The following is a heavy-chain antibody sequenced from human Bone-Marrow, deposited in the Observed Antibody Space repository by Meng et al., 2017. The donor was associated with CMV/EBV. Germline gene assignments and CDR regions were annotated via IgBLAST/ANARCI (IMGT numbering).Heavy chain of an antibody. Sequence: GESLKISCQGSGYKFTSYWIAWVRQAPGKGLEWVANIKQDGSEKYYVDSVKGRFTISRDNAKNSLYLQMNSLRAEDTAVYYCATSTVDYYYYGMDVWGKGTTVTVSS. D-gene: IGHD4-11*01. CDR3: ATSTVDYYYYGMDV. V-gene: IGHV3-7*01. CDR2: IKQDGSEK. J-gene: IGHJ6*04. CDR1: GYKFTSYW.